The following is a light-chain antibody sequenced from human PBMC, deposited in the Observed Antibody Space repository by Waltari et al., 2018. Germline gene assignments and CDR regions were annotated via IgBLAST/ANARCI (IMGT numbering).Light chain of an antibody. J-gene: IGKJ3*01. CDR2: AAS. CDR3: QESYSAPVT. Sequence: DIQMTQSPSSLSASVGDRVTITCRASQRISSYLNWYQQKPGKAPKLLIYAASSLQSGVPSRFSGSGSGTDFSLTITSLQPEDFATYDGQESYSAPVTFGPGTKVAIK. V-gene: IGKV1-39*01. CDR1: QRISSY.